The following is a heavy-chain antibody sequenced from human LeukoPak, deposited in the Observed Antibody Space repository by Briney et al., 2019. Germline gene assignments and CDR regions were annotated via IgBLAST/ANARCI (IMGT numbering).Heavy chain of an antibody. D-gene: IGHD2-2*01. Sequence: PGGSLRLSCAASGFTFSSYSMNWVRQAPGKGLEWVSSISSSSSYIYYADSVKGRFTISRDNAKNSLYLQMNSLRAEDTAVYYCARLTRSTSCLDYWGQGTLVTVSS. CDR1: GFTFSSYS. V-gene: IGHV3-21*01. CDR2: ISSSSSYI. J-gene: IGHJ4*02. CDR3: ARLTRSTSCLDY.